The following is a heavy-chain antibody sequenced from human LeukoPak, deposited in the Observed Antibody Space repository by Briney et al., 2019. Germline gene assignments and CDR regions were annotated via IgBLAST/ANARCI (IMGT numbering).Heavy chain of an antibody. J-gene: IGHJ6*03. D-gene: IGHD2-15*01. V-gene: IGHV1-46*01. Sequence: ASVKVSCKASGYTFTGYYLHWVRQAPGQGLEWMGIINPSGGSTSYAQKFQGRVTMTRDTSTSTVYMELSSLRSEDTAVYYCASTPGRQDYYYYMHVWGKGTTVTVSS. CDR2: INPSGGST. CDR3: ASTPGRQDYYYYMHV. CDR1: GYTFTGYY.